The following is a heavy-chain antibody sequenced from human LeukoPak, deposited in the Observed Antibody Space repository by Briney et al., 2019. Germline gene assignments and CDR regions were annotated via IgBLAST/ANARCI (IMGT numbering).Heavy chain of an antibody. J-gene: IGHJ4*02. D-gene: IGHD2-2*01. Sequence: PGRSLRLSCAASGFTFSDYYMSWIRQAPGKGLEWLSYISSSGGTISYADSVKGRFTISRDNAQNSLYLQMNSLRAEDTAVYYCARDPYQLPTYYFDYWGQGTLVTVSS. CDR1: GFTFSDYY. CDR3: ARDPYQLPTYYFDY. V-gene: IGHV3-11*01. CDR2: ISSSGGTI.